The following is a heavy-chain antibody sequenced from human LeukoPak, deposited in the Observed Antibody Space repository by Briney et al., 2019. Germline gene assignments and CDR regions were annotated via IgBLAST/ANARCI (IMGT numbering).Heavy chain of an antibody. CDR2: IIPIFGTA. J-gene: IGHJ4*02. CDR1: GGTFSSYA. CDR3: ARGAALQLWFSY. D-gene: IGHD5-18*01. Sequence: SVKVSCKASGGTFSSYAISWVRQPPGQGLEWMGGIIPIFGTANYAQKFQGRVTITADKSTSTAYMELSSLRSEDTAVYYCARGAALQLWFSYWGQGTLVTVSS. V-gene: IGHV1-69*06.